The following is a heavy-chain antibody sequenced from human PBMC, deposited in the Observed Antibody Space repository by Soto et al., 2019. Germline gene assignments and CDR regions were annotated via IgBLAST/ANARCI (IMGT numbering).Heavy chain of an antibody. CDR2: IYFSGST. CDR3: ARHGPYHTPIDY. D-gene: IGHD2-15*01. CDR1: GGSISSSSYY. Sequence: SETLSLTCTVSGGSISSSSYYWGWIRQPPGKGLEWIASIYFSGSTYYNPSLKSRVTISVDTSKNQFSLKLNSVTAADTAVYYCARHGPYHTPIDYWRQGTPVTVSS. V-gene: IGHV4-39*01. J-gene: IGHJ4*02.